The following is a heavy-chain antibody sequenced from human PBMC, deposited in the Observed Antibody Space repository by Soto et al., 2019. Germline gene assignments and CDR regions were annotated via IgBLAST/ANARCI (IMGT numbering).Heavy chain of an antibody. Sequence: SETLSLTCTVSGGSSSSSSYYWGWIRQPPGKGLEWIGSIYYSGSTYYNPSLKSRVTISVDTSKDQFSLKLSSVTAADTAVYYCARQRGGRCILNWFDAWGQGTLVTVYS. CDR2: IYYSGST. V-gene: IGHV4-39*01. J-gene: IGHJ5*02. D-gene: IGHD3-10*01. CDR3: ARQRGGRCILNWFDA. CDR1: GGSSSSSSYY.